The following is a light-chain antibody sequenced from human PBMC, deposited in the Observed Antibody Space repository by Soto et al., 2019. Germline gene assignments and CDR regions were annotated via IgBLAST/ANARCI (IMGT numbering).Light chain of an antibody. J-gene: IGLJ1*01. CDR2: GNS. CDR3: QSYDSSLSGDV. V-gene: IGLV1-40*01. CDR1: SSNIGAGYH. Sequence: QAVVTQPPSVSGAPGQRVTISCTGSSSNIGAGYHVHWYQQLPGTAPKLLIYGNSNRPSGVPDRFSGSKSGTSASLAITGLQAEDEADYYCQSYDSSLSGDVFGTGTKLTVL.